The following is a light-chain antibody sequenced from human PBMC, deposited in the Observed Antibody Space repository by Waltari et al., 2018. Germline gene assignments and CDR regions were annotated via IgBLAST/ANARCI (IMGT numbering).Light chain of an antibody. CDR3: GTWDSSLSAVV. V-gene: IGLV1-51*01. Sequence: QSVLPQPPSVSAAPGQKVTISCSGSISNIGNSYVSWYQLLPGRAPKRLIYDNNRRPSGTPDRFSGSKSGTSATLGITGLQTGDEADYYCGTWDSSLSAVVFGAGTKLTVL. CDR1: ISNIGNSY. CDR2: DNN. J-gene: IGLJ2*01.